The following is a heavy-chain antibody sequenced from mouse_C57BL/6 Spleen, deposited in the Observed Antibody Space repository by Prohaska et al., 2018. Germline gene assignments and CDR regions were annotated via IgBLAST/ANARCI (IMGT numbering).Heavy chain of an antibody. CDR3: ARDSSGPYAMDY. CDR2: PGDGDT. D-gene: IGHD3-2*02. Sequence: PGDGDTNYNGKFKGKATLTADKSSSTAYMQLSSLTSEDSAVYFCARDSSGPYAMDYWGQGTSVTVSS. V-gene: IGHV1-82*01. J-gene: IGHJ4*01.